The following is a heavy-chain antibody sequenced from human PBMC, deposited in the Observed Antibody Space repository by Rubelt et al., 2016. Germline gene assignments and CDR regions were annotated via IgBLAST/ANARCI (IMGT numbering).Heavy chain of an antibody. Sequence: GLVQPGESLRLSCAASGFTFSSYSMSWVRQAPGKGLEWVSYISSSSSTIYYADSVKGRFTISRDNAKNSLYLQMNSLRAVDTAVYYCARPGGGYWGQGTLVTVSS. V-gene: IGHV3-48*04. CDR2: ISSSSSTI. CDR3: ARPGGGY. J-gene: IGHJ4*02. CDR1: GFTFSSYS. D-gene: IGHD3-16*01.